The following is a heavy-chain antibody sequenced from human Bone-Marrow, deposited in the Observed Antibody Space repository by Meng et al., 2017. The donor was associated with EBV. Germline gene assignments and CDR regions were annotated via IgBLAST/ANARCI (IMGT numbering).Heavy chain of an antibody. CDR3: VRFSNYVLDH. CDR1: GYTFSSFT. D-gene: IGHD3-10*01. J-gene: IGHJ4*02. CDR2: IHGYSANT. V-gene: IGHV1-18*01. Sequence: QSQLVQSGGAVQKPGASVRVSCKTSGYTFSSFTLNWVRQVPGQGFEWVGWIHGYSANTHYAQKFHGRVNMSTDTSTDTSYMELKNLRPDDTAIYYCVRFSNYVLDHWGQGTLVTVSS.